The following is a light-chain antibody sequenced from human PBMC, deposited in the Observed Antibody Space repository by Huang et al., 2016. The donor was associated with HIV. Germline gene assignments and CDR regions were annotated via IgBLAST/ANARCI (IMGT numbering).Light chain of an antibody. CDR2: DAS. J-gene: IGKJ2*01. Sequence: DIQVTQSPSSLSASVGARVTITCQASQDITDYLNWYQQTPGKAPKLLSSDASNLASGVPARFSGTRSGTDFTLTITSLQPEDIATYYCQQYDTLPYTFGQGTKMEI. V-gene: IGKV1-33*01. CDR1: QDITDY. CDR3: QQYDTLPYT.